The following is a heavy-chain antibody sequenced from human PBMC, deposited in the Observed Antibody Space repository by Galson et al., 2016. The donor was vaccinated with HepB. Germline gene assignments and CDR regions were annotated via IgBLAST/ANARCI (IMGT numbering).Heavy chain of an antibody. CDR3: AKWGSSAWYTDRFYFDY. D-gene: IGHD6-19*01. J-gene: IGHJ4*02. Sequence: CPRLGDAGAGGSCHHYAMHWVRQGPGGGVGWVSGISWNSGSNGYADSVKGRFTISRDNANNSLYLQMNSLRAEDTALYYCAKWGSSAWYTDRFYFDYWGQGTLVTVSS. CDR1: GGSCHHYA. V-gene: IGHV3-9*01. CDR2: ISWNSGSN.